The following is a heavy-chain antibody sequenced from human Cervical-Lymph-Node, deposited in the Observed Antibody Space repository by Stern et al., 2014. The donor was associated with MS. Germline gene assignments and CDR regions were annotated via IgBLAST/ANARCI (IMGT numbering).Heavy chain of an antibody. D-gene: IGHD3-3*01. CDR3: ARDQRGITIFGVVTDYYYLGMDV. CDR2: INPNTGGT. CDR1: GYIFTGYY. J-gene: IGHJ6*02. Sequence: QVQLVQSGAEVKKPGASVKVSCKTSGYIFTGYYIHWVRQAPGQGLEWMAWINPNTGGTKYAQKFQARVTMSRHTSISTAYVELSSLTSDDTAVYYCARDQRGITIFGVVTDYYYLGMDVWGQGTTVTVSS. V-gene: IGHV1-2*02.